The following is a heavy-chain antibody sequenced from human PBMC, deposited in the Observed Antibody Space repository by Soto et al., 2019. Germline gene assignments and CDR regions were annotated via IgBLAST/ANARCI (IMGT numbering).Heavy chain of an antibody. D-gene: IGHD6-19*01. CDR1: GYTFTSYG. CDR3: ARDEPFRSGGSGWYRFDY. CDR2: ISAYNGNT. Sequence: ASVKVSCKASGYTFTSYGISWVRQAPGQGLEWMGWISAYNGNTNYAQKLQGRVTMTTDTSTSTAYMELRSLRSDDTAVYYCARDEPFRSGGSGWYRFDYWGQGTLVTVSS. V-gene: IGHV1-18*01. J-gene: IGHJ4*02.